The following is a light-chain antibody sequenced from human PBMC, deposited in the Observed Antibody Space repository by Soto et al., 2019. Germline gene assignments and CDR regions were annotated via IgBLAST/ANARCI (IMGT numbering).Light chain of an antibody. Sequence: DIVLTQSPDSLAVSLGERATINCKSSHIVLNSGDNKNYLAWYQQKPGQAPRLLIYGASSRATGIPDRFSGSGSGTDFTLTISRLEPEDFAVYYCQQYGSSTWTFGQGTKVDIK. CDR2: GAS. J-gene: IGKJ1*01. V-gene: IGKV3-20*01. CDR1: HIVLNSGDNKNY. CDR3: QQYGSSTWT.